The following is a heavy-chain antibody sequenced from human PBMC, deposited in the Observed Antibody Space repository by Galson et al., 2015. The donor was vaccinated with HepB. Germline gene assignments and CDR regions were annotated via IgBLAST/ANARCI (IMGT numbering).Heavy chain of an antibody. V-gene: IGHV3-15*01. J-gene: IGHJ3*02. CDR1: GFTFSNAW. D-gene: IGHD2-21*02. Sequence: SLRLSCAASGFTFSNAWMSWVRQAPGKGLEWVGRIKSKTDGGTTDYAAPVKGRFTISRDDSKNTLYLQMNSLKTEDTAVYYCTTGAVVTEWEAFDIWGQGTMVTVSS. CDR3: TTGAVVTEWEAFDI. CDR2: IKSKTDGGTT.